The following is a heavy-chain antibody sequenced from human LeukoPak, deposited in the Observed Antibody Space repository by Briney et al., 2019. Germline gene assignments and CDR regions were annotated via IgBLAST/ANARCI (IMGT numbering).Heavy chain of an antibody. CDR1: GGSISSGSYY. D-gene: IGHD6-6*01. CDR2: VYTSGST. CDR3: AGHPKRKYSSSPYDY. Sequence: TSETLSLTCTVSGGSISSGSYYWSWIRQPAGKGLEWIGRVYTSGSTNYNPSLKSRVTISVDTSKNQFSLKLSSVTAADTAVYYCAGHPKRKYSSSPYDYWGQGTLVTVSS. J-gene: IGHJ4*02. V-gene: IGHV4-61*02.